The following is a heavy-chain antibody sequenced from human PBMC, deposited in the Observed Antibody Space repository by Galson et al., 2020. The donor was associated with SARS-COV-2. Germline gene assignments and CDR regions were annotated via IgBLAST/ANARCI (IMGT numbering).Heavy chain of an antibody. J-gene: IGHJ6*02. CDR1: GFPFNTYS. D-gene: IGHD2-2*01. Sequence: TGGSLRLSCAGSGFPFNTYSVHWVRHTTGKGLEWVAVITYDGRKKDFADSVKGRFFISRDNFRNTVYLQMDSLRFDDTAVYYWVRGPSLASYCSSASCYYGFDVWGQGTTVTVSS. CDR2: ITYDGRKK. CDR3: VRGPSLASYCSSASCYYGFDV. V-gene: IGHV3-30*04.